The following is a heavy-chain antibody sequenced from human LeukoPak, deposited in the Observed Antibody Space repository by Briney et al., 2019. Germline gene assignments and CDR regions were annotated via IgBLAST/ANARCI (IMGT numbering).Heavy chain of an antibody. D-gene: IGHD4-11*01. CDR2: ISDYNGNT. V-gene: IGHV1-18*01. CDR3: ARDLYRDSLPVSWFDP. Sequence: EASVKVSCKASGYTFTSYGISWVRQAPGQGLEWMGWISDYNGNTNYAQKLQGRVTMTTDTSTSIAYMELRSLRSDDTAVYYCARDLYRDSLPVSWFDPWGQGTLVTVSS. J-gene: IGHJ5*02. CDR1: GYTFTSYG.